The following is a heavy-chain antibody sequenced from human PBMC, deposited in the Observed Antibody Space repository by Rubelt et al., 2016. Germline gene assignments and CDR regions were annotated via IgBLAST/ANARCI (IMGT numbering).Heavy chain of an antibody. CDR1: GGSFSGYY. CDR3: ARGDVWSGYYGRYGMDV. D-gene: IGHD3-3*01. CDR2: INHSGST. V-gene: IGHV4-34*01. Sequence: QVQLQQWGAGLLKPSETLSLTCAVYGGSFSGYYWSWIRQPPGKGLEWIGEINHSGSTNYNPSLKNRVTISLDPSKNRFSRRLSSVTAADTAVYYCARGDVWSGYYGRYGMDVWGQGTTVTVSS. J-gene: IGHJ6*02.